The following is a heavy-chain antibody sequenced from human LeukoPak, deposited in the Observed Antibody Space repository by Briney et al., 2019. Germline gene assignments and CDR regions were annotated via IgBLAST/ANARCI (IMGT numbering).Heavy chain of an antibody. CDR3: ARVFGYSYGYTRFDY. V-gene: IGHV4-34*01. CDR2: INHSGST. J-gene: IGHJ4*02. D-gene: IGHD5-18*01. CDR1: GGSFSGYY. Sequence: PSETLSLTCAVYGGSFSGYYWSWTRQPPGKGLEWIGEINHSGSTNYNPSLKSRVTISVDTSKNQFSLKLSSVTAADTAVYYCARVFGYSYGYTRFDYWGQGTLVTVSS.